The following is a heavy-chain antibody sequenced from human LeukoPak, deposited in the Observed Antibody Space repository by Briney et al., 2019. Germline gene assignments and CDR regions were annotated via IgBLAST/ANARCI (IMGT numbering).Heavy chain of an antibody. V-gene: IGHV1-69*13. J-gene: IGHJ5*02. CDR3: ARDRYCHSSTCYWITNSWFDP. D-gene: IGHD2-2*01. CDR1: GGTFSSYS. Sequence: SVKVSCKSSGGTFSSYSISWVRQAPGQGLQWMGGIIPVFGTTKYAQRFQGRVTISGDESTNTVYMQLSSLRSDDTAVYYCARDRYCHSSTCYWITNSWFDPWGQGTLVTVSS. CDR2: IIPVFGTT.